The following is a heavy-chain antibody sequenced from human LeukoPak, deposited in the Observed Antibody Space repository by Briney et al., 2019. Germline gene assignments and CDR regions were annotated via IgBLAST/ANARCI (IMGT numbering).Heavy chain of an antibody. CDR3: AKDMWRFGELDYDH. V-gene: IGHV3-43*02. Sequence: PGGSLRLSCAASGFTFGDYAMHWGRQAPRKGVGWGSLISGDGGSTYYADSVKGRFTISRDNSKNSLYLQMNSLRTEDTALYYCAKDMWRFGELDYDHWGQGTLVTVSS. D-gene: IGHD3-10*01. CDR2: ISGDGGST. CDR1: GFTFGDYA. J-gene: IGHJ5*02.